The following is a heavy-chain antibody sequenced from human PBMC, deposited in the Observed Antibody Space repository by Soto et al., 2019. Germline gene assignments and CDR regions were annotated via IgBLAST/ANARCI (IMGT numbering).Heavy chain of an antibody. CDR1: GGSLSSSSYY. CDR2: IYYSGST. J-gene: IGHJ4*02. D-gene: IGHD3-9*01. V-gene: IGHV4-39*01. Sequence: SETLSLTCTVSGGSLSSSSYYWGWIRQPPGKGLEWIGSIYYSGSTYYNPSLKSRVTISVDTSKNQFSLKLSSVTAADTAVYYCARGGIRVLRYFDWLPFDYWGQGTLVTVSS. CDR3: ARGGIRVLRYFDWLPFDY.